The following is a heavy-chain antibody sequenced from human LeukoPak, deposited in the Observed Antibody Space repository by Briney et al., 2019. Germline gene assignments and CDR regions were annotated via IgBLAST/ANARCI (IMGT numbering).Heavy chain of an antibody. Sequence: ASVKVSCKVSGYTLTELSMHWVRQAPGKGLEWMGGFDPEDGETIYAQKFQGRVTMTEDTSTDTAYMELGSLRSEDTAVYYCATGYDYVWGSYRYTGFDYWGQGTLVTVSS. CDR1: GYTLTELS. CDR3: ATGYDYVWGSYRYTGFDY. D-gene: IGHD3-16*02. CDR2: FDPEDGET. V-gene: IGHV1-24*01. J-gene: IGHJ4*02.